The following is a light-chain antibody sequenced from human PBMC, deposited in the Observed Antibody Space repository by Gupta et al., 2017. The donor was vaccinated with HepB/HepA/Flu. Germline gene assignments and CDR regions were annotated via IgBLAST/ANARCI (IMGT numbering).Light chain of an antibody. Sequence: DIVMTQSPDSLAVSLGERATINCKSSQSVLYSSNNKNYLAWYQQKPGQPPKLLIYWASTRESGVPDRFSGSGSGTDFTLTISSLQAEDVAVYYCQQYDSTPLTFGQGTPLEIK. J-gene: IGKJ5*01. CDR1: QSVLYSSNNKNY. V-gene: IGKV4-1*01. CDR2: WAS. CDR3: QQYDSTPLT.